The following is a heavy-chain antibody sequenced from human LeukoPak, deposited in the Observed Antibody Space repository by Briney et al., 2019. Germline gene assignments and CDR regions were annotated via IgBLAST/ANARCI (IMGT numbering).Heavy chain of an antibody. CDR1: GFTFSSYG. CDR3: ARARYSSSWACDY. J-gene: IGHJ4*02. CDR2: IWYDGSNK. V-gene: IGHV3-33*01. D-gene: IGHD6-13*01. Sequence: GGSLRLSCAASGFTFSSYGMHWVRQAPGKGLEWVAVIWYDGSNKYYADSVKGRFTISRDNSKNTLYLQMNSLRAEDTAVYYCARARYSSSWACDYWGQGTLVTVSS.